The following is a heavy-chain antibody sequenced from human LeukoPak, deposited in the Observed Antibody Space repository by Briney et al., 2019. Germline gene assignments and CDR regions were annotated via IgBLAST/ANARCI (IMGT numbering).Heavy chain of an antibody. D-gene: IGHD3-10*01. CDR2: ISGSGGST. CDR1: GFTFSSYA. V-gene: IGHV3-23*01. Sequence: PGGSLRLSCAASGFTFSSYAMSWVRQAPGKGLEWVSAISGSGGSTYYADSVKGRFTISRDNSKNTLYLQMNSLRAEDTAVYYCARDRGAGTGMDVWGQGTTVTVSS. CDR3: ARDRGAGTGMDV. J-gene: IGHJ6*02.